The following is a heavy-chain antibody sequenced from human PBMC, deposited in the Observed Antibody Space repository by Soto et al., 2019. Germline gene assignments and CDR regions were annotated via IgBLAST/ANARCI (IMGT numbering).Heavy chain of an antibody. CDR3: ARERGYSSGLDY. D-gene: IGHD5-18*01. CDR2: IIPIFGTA. Sequence: SVKVSCKASGGTFSSYAISWVRQAPGQGLEWMGGIIPIFGTANYAQKFQGRVTITADESTSTAYMELSSLRSEDTAVYYCARERGYSSGLDYWGQGTLVTVSS. CDR1: GGTFSSYA. J-gene: IGHJ4*02. V-gene: IGHV1-69*13.